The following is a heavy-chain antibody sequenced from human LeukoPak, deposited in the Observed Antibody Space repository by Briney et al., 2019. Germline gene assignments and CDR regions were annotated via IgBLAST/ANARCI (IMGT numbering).Heavy chain of an antibody. CDR2: ISGYNGHT. D-gene: IGHD6-19*01. CDR1: GYTFTRYG. Sequence: GASVKVSCKASGYTFTRYGISWVRQAPGQGPEWMGWISGYNGHTNYAQKFQGRVTMTADTSTSTAYMELRSLRSDDTAVYYCARDTSSGWNLSPHFDYWGQGTLVTVSS. J-gene: IGHJ4*02. CDR3: ARDTSSGWNLSPHFDY. V-gene: IGHV1-18*01.